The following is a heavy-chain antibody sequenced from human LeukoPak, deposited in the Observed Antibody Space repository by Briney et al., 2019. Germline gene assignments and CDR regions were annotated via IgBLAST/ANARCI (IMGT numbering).Heavy chain of an antibody. V-gene: IGHV4-30-2*01. D-gene: IGHD2-15*01. Sequence: SQTLSLTCAVSGGSISSGGYSWSWIRQPPGKGLEWIGYIYHSGSTYYNPSLKSRVTISVDRSKNQFSLKLSSVTAADTAVYYCASFVVVVAAFDYWGQGTLVTVSS. CDR3: ASFVVVVAAFDY. J-gene: IGHJ4*02. CDR1: GGSISSGGYS. CDR2: IYHSGST.